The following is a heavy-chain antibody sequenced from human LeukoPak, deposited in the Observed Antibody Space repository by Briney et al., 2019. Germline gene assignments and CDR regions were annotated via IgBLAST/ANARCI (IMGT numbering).Heavy chain of an antibody. CDR2: IYYSGST. CDR1: GGSISSYY. Sequence: PSETLSLTCTVSGGSISSYYWSWIRQPPGKGLEWIGYIYYSGSTYYNPSLKSRVTISVDTSKNQFSLKLSSVTAADTAVYYCARAPSGANELELTPNFDYWGQGTLVTVSS. J-gene: IGHJ4*02. D-gene: IGHD1-7*01. V-gene: IGHV4-59*08. CDR3: ARAPSGANELELTPNFDY.